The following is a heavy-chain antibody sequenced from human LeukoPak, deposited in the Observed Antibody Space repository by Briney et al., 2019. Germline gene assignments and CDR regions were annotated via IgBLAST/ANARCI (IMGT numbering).Heavy chain of an antibody. D-gene: IGHD2-2*01. CDR1: GSSFTGYW. V-gene: IGHV5-10-1*01. J-gene: IGHJ4*02. CDR2: IDPSDSYT. CDR3: ARQDCSSTSCYYYFDY. Sequence: GESLKISGKGLGSSFTGYWISWVRPLPGKGLEWRGRIDPSDSYTNYSPSFQGHVTISADKSISTAYLQWSSLKASDTAMYYCARQDCSSTSCYYYFDYWGQGTLVTVSS.